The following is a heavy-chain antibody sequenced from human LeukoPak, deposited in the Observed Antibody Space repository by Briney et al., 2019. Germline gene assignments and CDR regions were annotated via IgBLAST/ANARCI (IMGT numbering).Heavy chain of an antibody. V-gene: IGHV1-18*01. CDR2: ISAYNGNT. CDR1: GYTFTSYG. J-gene: IGHJ5*02. CDR3: ARVKRGYFGQPSNWFDP. D-gene: IGHD3-3*01. Sequence: ASVKVSFKASGYTFTSYGIRWVRQAPGQGLEWMGWISAYNGNTNYAQKLQGRVTMTTDTSTSTAYMELRSLRSDDTAVYYCARVKRGYFGQPSNWFDPWGQGTLVTVSS.